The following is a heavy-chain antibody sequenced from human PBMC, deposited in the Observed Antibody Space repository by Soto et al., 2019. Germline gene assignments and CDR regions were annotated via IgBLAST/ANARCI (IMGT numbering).Heavy chain of an antibody. CDR2: INPSGGST. D-gene: IGHD3-10*01. CDR1: GYTFTSYY. CDR3: ARVNRLWFGELLRGNYYFDY. J-gene: IGHJ4*02. Sequence: ASVKVSCKASGYTFTSYYMHWVRQAPGQGLEWMGIINPSGGSTSYAQKFQGRVTMTGDTSTSTVYMELSSLRSEDTAVYYCARVNRLWFGELLRGNYYFDYWGQGTLVTVSS. V-gene: IGHV1-46*01.